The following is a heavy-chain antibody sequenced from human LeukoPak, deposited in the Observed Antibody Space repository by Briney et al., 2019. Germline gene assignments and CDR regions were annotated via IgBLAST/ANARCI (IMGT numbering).Heavy chain of an antibody. CDR3: ARRKYYYDSSGYYEVSSRDAFDI. CDR1: GGTFTGYY. Sequence: ASVKVSCKASGGTFTGYYMHWVRQAPGQGLEWMGWINPNSGGTNYAQKFQGRVTMTRDTSISTAYMELSRLRSDDTAVYYCARRKYYYDSSGYYEVSSRDAFDIWGQGTMVTVSS. J-gene: IGHJ3*02. D-gene: IGHD3-22*01. V-gene: IGHV1-2*02. CDR2: INPNSGGT.